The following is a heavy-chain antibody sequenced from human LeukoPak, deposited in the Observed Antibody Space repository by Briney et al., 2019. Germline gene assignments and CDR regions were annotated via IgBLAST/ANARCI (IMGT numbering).Heavy chain of an antibody. D-gene: IGHD2-8*01. Sequence: GGSLRLSCAASGFTFSGYNMNWVRQAPGKGLEWVSSLSASTTYIYYADSVKGRFTISRDNAKNSLYLQMNSLRGEDTAVYYWARGQNGFDYWGQGTLVTVSS. CDR2: LSASTTYI. CDR3: ARGQNGFDY. J-gene: IGHJ4*02. CDR1: GFTFSGYN. V-gene: IGHV3-21*01.